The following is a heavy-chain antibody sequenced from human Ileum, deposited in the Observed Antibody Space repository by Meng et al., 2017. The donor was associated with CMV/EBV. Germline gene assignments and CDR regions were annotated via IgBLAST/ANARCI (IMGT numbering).Heavy chain of an antibody. CDR2: LSFGDRT. V-gene: IGHV3-53*01. D-gene: IGHD6-19*01. CDR3: ATHRGYSTGWDH. Sequence: EVQELEAGWGSIPAGESLTLAFGGCGFTVKNRVVTWVCPAAGRGLEWVSVLSFGDRTYYSDSVKGRFVISSSNSQYFLYLQMNRLRVDDTAIYYCATHRGYSTGWDHWGQGTLVTVSS. J-gene: IGHJ4*02. CDR1: GFTVKNRV.